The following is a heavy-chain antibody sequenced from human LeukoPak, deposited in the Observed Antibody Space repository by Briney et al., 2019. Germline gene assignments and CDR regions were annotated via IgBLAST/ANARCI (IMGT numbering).Heavy chain of an antibody. CDR3: ARVLVWFGSYGMDV. CDR2: INHSGST. D-gene: IGHD3-10*01. V-gene: IGHV4-34*01. CDR1: GGSFSGYY. Sequence: SETLSLTCAVYGGSFSGYYWSWIRQPPGKGLEWIGEINHSGSTNYNPSLKSRVTISVDTSKDQFSLKLSSVTAADTAVYYCARVLVWFGSYGMDVWGQGTTVTVSS. J-gene: IGHJ6*02.